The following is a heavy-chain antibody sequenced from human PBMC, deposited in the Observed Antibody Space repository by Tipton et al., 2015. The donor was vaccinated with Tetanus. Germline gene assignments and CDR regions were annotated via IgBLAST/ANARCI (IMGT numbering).Heavy chain of an antibody. CDR1: GYTFTSYG. CDR3: ARGARYCSGGSCYGVDAFDI. J-gene: IGHJ3*02. V-gene: IGHV1-18*01. CDR2: ISAYNGNT. D-gene: IGHD2-15*01. Sequence: QSGAEVKKPGASVKVSCKASGYTFTSYGISWVRQAPGQGLEWMGWISAYNGNTNYAQKLQGRVTMTTDTSTSTAYMELRSLRSEDTAVYYCARGARYCSGGSCYGVDAFDIWGQGTMVTVSS.